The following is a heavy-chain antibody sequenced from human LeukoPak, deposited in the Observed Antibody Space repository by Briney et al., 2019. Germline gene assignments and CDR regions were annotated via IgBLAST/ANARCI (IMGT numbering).Heavy chain of an antibody. J-gene: IGHJ6*02. D-gene: IGHD2-2*01. CDR2: IYYSGST. CDR1: GGSISSSSYY. V-gene: IGHV4-39*01. CDR3: AGYCSSTSCSHYYYGMDV. Sequence: SETLSLTCTVSGGSISSSSYYWGWIRQPPGKGLEWIGSIYYSGSTYYNPSLKSRVTISVDTSKNQFSLKLSSVTAADTAVYYCAGYCSSTSCSHYYYGMDVWGQGTTATVSS.